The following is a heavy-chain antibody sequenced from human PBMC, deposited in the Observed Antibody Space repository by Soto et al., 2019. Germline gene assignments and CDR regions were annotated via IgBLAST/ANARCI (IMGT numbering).Heavy chain of an antibody. V-gene: IGHV4-38-2*01. CDR2: IFHTGST. Sequence: SETLSLTCAVSGYSISSGHSWGWIRQPPGKGLEWIGSIFHTGSTYYNPSLKSRVTLSVDTSKYQFSLKLSSVTAADTAVYFCATLPRLDGMDVWGQGTTVTVSS. CDR3: ATLPRLDGMDV. CDR1: GYSISSGHS. J-gene: IGHJ6*02. D-gene: IGHD6-25*01.